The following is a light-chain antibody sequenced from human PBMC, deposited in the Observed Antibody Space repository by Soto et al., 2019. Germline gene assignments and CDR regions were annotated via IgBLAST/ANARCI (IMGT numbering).Light chain of an antibody. CDR3: QHMRT. Sequence: DIQMTQSPSSLSAFIGDTVTVKCRASQNINNWIAWYQQKPGKAPKFLIYDASTLESGVPSRFSGSGFGTEFSLTISSLQPDDFGSYYCQHMRTFGQGTKVDIK. V-gene: IGKV1-5*01. J-gene: IGKJ1*01. CDR2: DAS. CDR1: QNINNW.